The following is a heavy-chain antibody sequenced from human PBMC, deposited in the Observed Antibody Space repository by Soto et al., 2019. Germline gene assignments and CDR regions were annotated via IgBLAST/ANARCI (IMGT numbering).Heavy chain of an antibody. CDR3: AKDWLRGSYVPEGTFDY. J-gene: IGHJ4*02. D-gene: IGHD1-26*01. CDR2: ISGSGGST. V-gene: IGHV3-23*01. Sequence: GGSLRLSCAASGFTFSSYAMSWVRQAPGKGLEWVSAISGSGGSTYYADSVKGRFTISRDNSKNTLYLQMNSLRAEDTAVYYCAKDWLRGSYVPEGTFDYWGQGTLVTVSS. CDR1: GFTFSSYA.